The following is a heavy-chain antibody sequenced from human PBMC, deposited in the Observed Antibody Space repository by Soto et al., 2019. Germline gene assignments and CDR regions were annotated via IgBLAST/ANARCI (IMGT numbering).Heavy chain of an antibody. CDR1: VVTLRIHW. D-gene: IGHD3-10*01. Sequence: PGGSLRLSCAACVVTLRIHWMYGPRQAPGKGLVWVSRIKGDGSSTSYADSVKGRFTISRDNAQNTLYLQINSLRAEDTAVYYCARGQGLGELLTDFWGQGALVTVSS. CDR3: ARGQGLGELLTDF. CDR2: IKGDGSST. J-gene: IGHJ4*02. V-gene: IGHV3-74*01.